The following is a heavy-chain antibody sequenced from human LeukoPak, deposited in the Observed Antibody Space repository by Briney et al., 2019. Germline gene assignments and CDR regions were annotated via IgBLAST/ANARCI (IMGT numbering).Heavy chain of an antibody. Sequence: ASVKVSCKASGYTFTSYGITWVRQAPGQGLEWMGWISAYNGNTNYAQKLQGRVTTTTDASTSTAYMELRSLRSDDTAVYYCARATRIAAAGTIDYRGQGTLVTVSS. V-gene: IGHV1-18*01. D-gene: IGHD6-13*01. CDR1: GYTFTSYG. J-gene: IGHJ4*02. CDR3: ARATRIAAAGTIDY. CDR2: ISAYNGNT.